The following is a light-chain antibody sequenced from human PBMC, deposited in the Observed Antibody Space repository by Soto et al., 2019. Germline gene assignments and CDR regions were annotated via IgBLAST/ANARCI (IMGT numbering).Light chain of an antibody. V-gene: IGLV2-14*01. J-gene: IGLJ1*01. CDR1: SSDVGGYNY. Sequence: QSALTQPASVSGSPGQSITISCTGTSSDVGGYNYVSWYQQHPGKAPKLMIYEVTNRPSGVSNRFSGSKSGNTASLTISGLQAEDEADYYCSSYAGNYTYVFGTGTKLTVL. CDR3: SSYAGNYTYV. CDR2: EVT.